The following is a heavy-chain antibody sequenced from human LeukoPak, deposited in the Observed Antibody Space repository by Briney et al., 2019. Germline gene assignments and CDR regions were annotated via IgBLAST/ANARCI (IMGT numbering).Heavy chain of an antibody. CDR1: GFTFSSYA. J-gene: IGHJ6*04. Sequence: GGSLRLSCAASGFTFSSYAMSWVRQAPGKGLEWVSGVSGSGSRTYYADSVKGRFTISRDNSKNTLYLQMNSLRAEDTAVYYCAKGREGSGYPGMDVWGKGTTVTVSS. D-gene: IGHD3-22*01. CDR3: AKGREGSGYPGMDV. V-gene: IGHV3-23*01. CDR2: VSGSGSRT.